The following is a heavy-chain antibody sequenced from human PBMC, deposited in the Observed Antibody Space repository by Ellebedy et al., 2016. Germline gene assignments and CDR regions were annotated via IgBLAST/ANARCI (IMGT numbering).Heavy chain of an antibody. CDR1: GGSVSSSSYY. J-gene: IGHJ4*02. CDR2: IYYSGTT. V-gene: IGHV4-61*01. Sequence: SETLSLTCTVSGGSVSSSSYYWSWIRQPPGKGLEWIGYIYYSGTTNYNPSLKSRITIAVDTSKNQFSLKLSSVTAADTAVYYCARVSARANGPDYWGQGTLVTVSS. D-gene: IGHD6-6*01. CDR3: ARVSARANGPDY.